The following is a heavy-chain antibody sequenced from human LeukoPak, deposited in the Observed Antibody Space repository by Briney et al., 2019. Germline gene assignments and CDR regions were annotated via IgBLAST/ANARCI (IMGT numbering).Heavy chain of an antibody. Sequence: PGGSLRLSCAASGFTFDDYAMHWVRQAPGKGLEWVSGISWNSGTIDYADSVKGRFTISRDNAKNSLYLQMNSLRAEDTAVYYCGKSFCSSTSCYSSYYYYYMDVWGKGTTVTVSS. J-gene: IGHJ6*03. V-gene: IGHV3-9*01. CDR1: GFTFDDYA. CDR2: ISWNSGTI. CDR3: GKSFCSSTSCYSSYYYYYMDV. D-gene: IGHD2-2*01.